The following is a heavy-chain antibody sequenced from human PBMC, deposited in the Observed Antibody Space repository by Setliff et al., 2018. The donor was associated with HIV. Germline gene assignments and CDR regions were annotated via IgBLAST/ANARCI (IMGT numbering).Heavy chain of an antibody. Sequence: SETLSLTCAVYGGSFSDYYWTWIRQSPGKGLEWIGEINHRGSTNYNPSLKSRVTVSVDTFKNQFSLKLGSVTAADTAVYYCARESPSSSWYSIPQYYYYSMDVWGNGTTVTVSS. V-gene: IGHV4-34*01. CDR3: ARESPSSSWYSIPQYYYYSMDV. J-gene: IGHJ6*03. D-gene: IGHD6-13*01. CDR2: INHRGST. CDR1: GGSFSDYY.